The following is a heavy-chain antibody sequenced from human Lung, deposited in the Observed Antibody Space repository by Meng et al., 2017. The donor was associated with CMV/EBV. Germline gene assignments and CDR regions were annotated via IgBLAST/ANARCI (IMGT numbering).Heavy chain of an antibody. J-gene: IGHJ4*02. V-gene: IGHV3-30*14. CDR2: ISFDGGTR. CDR3: AREYGSSSAFDY. D-gene: IGHD6-6*01. CDR1: GFTFSRYA. Sequence: SLKISXAASGFTFSRYAFHWVRQAPGKGLEWVAVISFDGGTRYYADSVKGRFTISRDSSRNSLYLQLNSLRPEDTAVYYCAREYGSSSAFDYWGQGTLVXVSS.